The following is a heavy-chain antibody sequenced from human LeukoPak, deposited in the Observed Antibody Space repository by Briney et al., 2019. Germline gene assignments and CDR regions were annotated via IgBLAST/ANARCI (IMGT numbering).Heavy chain of an antibody. D-gene: IGHD4-11*01. CDR1: GYTFTNYG. CDR3: ARAYDYSNYGEYYFDY. CDR2: ISAYNGYT. J-gene: IGHJ4*02. V-gene: IGHV1-18*01. Sequence: ASGKVSCKASGYTFTNYGISWVRQAPGQGLEWMGWISAYNGYTNYAQKLQGRVTMTTDTSTTTAYMELRSLRSDDTAVYYCARAYDYSNYGEYYFDYWGQGTLVTVSS.